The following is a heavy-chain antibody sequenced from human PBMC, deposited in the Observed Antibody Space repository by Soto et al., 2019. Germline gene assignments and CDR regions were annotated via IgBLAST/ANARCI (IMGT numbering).Heavy chain of an antibody. V-gene: IGHV1-18*01. CDR3: VRDLDGSGSYYTGY. D-gene: IGHD3-10*01. CDR2: IRVHNGNT. J-gene: IGHJ4*02. CDR1: GYNFINYG. Sequence: QVHLVQSGVEVKKPGASVKVSCKASGYNFINYGISWVRQAPGQGLEWMGWIRVHNGNTNYAQNLQGRVTMTTDTSTSTAYMELRSLRSDDTALYYCVRDLDGSGSYYTGYWGPGTLVTVSS.